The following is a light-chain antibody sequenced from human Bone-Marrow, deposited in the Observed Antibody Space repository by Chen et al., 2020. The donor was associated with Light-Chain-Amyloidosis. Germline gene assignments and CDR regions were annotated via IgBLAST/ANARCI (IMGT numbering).Light chain of an antibody. V-gene: IGKV1-33*01. J-gene: IGKJ4*01. CDR1: QDIDNY. CDR2: DAS. Sequence: DIQMTQSPSSLSASVGDRVTIPCQANQDIDNYLNWYQQKPGKAPNLLIYDASNLETGVPSRFSGRGSGTHFTLTISSLQPEDFATYFCQQYDSLPLTFGGGTKIETK. CDR3: QQYDSLPLT.